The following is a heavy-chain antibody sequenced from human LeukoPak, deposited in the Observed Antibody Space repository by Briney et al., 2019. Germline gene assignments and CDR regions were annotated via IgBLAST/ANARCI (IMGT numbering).Heavy chain of an antibody. CDR1: GFTFTNAW. D-gene: IGHD1-20*01. CDR3: STLTSRGLSDS. CDR2: IKSKADGETI. Sequence: GGSLRLSCAASGFTFTNAWMNWVRQAPGKGLERVGRIKSKADGETIDYAAPVKGRFTFSRDDSKNMLYLQMNSLKSEDTAAYYCSTLTSRGLSDSWGQGTLVTVSS. V-gene: IGHV3-15*07. J-gene: IGHJ4*02.